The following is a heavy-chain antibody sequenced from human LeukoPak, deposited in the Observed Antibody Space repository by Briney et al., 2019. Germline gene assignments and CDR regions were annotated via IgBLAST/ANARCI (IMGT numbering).Heavy chain of an antibody. CDR3: ARADSGSSWYMRNYYYYYYMDV. CDR2: MNPNSGNT. V-gene: IGHV1-8*03. CDR1: GYTFTSYD. J-gene: IGHJ6*03. D-gene: IGHD6-13*01. Sequence: ASVKVSCKASGYTFTSYDINWVRQATGQGLEWMGWMNPNSGNTGYAQKFQGRVTITRNTSISTPYMELSSLRSEDTAVYYCARADSGSSWYMRNYYYYYYMDVWGKGTTVTVSS.